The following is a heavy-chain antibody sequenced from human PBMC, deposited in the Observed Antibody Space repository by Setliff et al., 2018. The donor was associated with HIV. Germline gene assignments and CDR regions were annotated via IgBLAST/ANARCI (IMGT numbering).Heavy chain of an antibody. CDR3: ARGRQWFRPQYFEH. D-gene: IGHD3-22*01. CDR1: GGSINRGTYY. Sequence: SETLSLTCSVSGGSINRGTYYWSWIRQPAGKGLEWIGRIYTSGSTNYNPSLKSRVTISVDTSKKQFSLKLTSVTAADTAVYYCARGRQWFRPQYFEHWGQGTLVTVSS. CDR2: IYTSGST. V-gene: IGHV4-61*02. J-gene: IGHJ1*01.